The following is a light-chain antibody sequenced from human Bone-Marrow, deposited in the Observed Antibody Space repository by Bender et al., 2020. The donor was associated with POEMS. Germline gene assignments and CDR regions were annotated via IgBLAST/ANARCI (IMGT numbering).Light chain of an antibody. V-gene: IGLV2-14*03. CDR1: TRDIGNSNF. CDR2: DVS. CDR3: TSHTSINTRV. Sequence: QSALTQPASVSGSPGQSITISCAGTTRDIGNSNFVSWYQHHPGKAPKLLIYDVSNRPSGVPDRFSGSRSGNTASLTISGLQADDEADYFCTSHTSINTRVFGGGTKLTVL. J-gene: IGLJ3*02.